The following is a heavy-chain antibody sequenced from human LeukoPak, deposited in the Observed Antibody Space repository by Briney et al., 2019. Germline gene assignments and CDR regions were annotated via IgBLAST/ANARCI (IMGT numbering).Heavy chain of an antibody. J-gene: IGHJ3*02. D-gene: IGHD4-17*01. CDR3: AKPTTVTTWAFDI. CDR2: INPNSGGT. V-gene: IGHV1-2*02. Sequence: ASVKVSCKVSGYTLTELSMHWVRQAPGQGLEWMGWINPNSGGTNYAQKFQGRVTMTRDTSISTAYMELSRLRSDDTAVYYCAKPTTVTTWAFDIWGQGTMVTVSS. CDR1: GYTLTELS.